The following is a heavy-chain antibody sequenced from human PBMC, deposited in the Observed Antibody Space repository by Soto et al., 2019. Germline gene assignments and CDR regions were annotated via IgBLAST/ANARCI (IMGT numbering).Heavy chain of an antibody. Sequence: QVQLQESGPGLVKPSETLSLTCTVSGGSVSSGSYYWSWIRQPPGKGLEWLGYIYYSGSTNYHPSHDRRVRMSEDTYRHQVALELSSVAEADNAVYYCARVRHNWNDVHRFYYWGPGNLVTVSS. J-gene: IGHJ4*01. D-gene: IGHD1-20*01. CDR1: GGSVSSGSYY. CDR3: ARVRHNWNDVHRFYY. CDR2: IYYSGST. V-gene: IGHV4-61*01.